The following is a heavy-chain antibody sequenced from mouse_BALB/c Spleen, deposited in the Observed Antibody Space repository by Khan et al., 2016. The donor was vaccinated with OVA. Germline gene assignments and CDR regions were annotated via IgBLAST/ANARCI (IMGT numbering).Heavy chain of an antibody. Sequence: QVQLKQSGPGLVAPSQSLSITCTVSGFSLTDYAVSWIRQPPGKGLEWLGVIWAGGSKYYTSVLKSRLSISKDNSKSQVFLKVNRLQTDDTAMYYCAKDPPYYGMDYWGQGTSVTVSS. CDR3: AKDPPYYGMDY. CDR1: GFSLTDYA. J-gene: IGHJ4*01. CDR2: IWAGGSK. V-gene: IGHV2-6-5*01.